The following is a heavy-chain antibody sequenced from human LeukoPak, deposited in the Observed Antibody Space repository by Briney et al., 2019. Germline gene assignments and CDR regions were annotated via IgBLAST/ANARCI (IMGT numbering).Heavy chain of an antibody. D-gene: IGHD3-9*01. CDR1: GFTFTSYG. CDR2: IWYDGSNK. J-gene: IGHJ5*02. CDR3: ARGDYDILTGLRDNWFGP. Sequence: GGSLRLSCAASGFTFTSYGMHWVRQAPGKGLEWVAVIWYDGSNKYYVDSVKGRFTISRDNSKNTLYLQMNSLRAEDTAVYYCARGDYDILTGLRDNWFGPWGQGTLVTVSS. V-gene: IGHV3-33*01.